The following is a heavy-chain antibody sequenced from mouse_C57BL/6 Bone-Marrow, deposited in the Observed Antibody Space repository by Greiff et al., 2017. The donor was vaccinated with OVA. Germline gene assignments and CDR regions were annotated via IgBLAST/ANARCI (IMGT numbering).Heavy chain of an antibody. Sequence: QVQLQQSGPELVKPGASVKISCKASGYAFSSSWMNWVKQRPGKGLEWIGRIYPGDGDTNYNGKFKGTATLTADKSSSTAYMQLSSLSSEDSAVYFCARRRFTTVVADWYFDVWGTGTTVTVSS. CDR1: GYAFSSSW. D-gene: IGHD1-1*01. V-gene: IGHV1-82*01. CDR3: ARRRFTTVVADWYFDV. CDR2: IYPGDGDT. J-gene: IGHJ1*03.